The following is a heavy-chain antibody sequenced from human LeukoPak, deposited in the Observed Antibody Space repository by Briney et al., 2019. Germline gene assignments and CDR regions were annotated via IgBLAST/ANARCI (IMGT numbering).Heavy chain of an antibody. J-gene: IGHJ4*02. CDR1: GGSISSYY. V-gene: IGHV4-4*07. CDR3: AMIAVAGNPDYFDY. CDR2: IYTSGST. D-gene: IGHD6-19*01. Sequence: TSETLSLTCIVSGGSISSYYWSWIRQPAGKGLEWIGRIYTSGSTNYNPSLKSRVTMSVDTSKNQFSLKLTSVTAADTAVYYCAMIAVAGNPDYFDYWGQGTLVTFSS.